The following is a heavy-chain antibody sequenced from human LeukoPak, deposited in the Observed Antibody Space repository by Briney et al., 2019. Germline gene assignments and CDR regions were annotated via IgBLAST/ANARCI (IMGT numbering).Heavy chain of an antibody. D-gene: IGHD2-2*01. Sequence: GGSLRLSCAASGFTVRSNYMSWVRQAPGKGLECVSVIYSGDSTYYADSVKGRFTISRDNAKNSLYLQMNSLRAEDTAVYFCARVLAVPAAFYFYYGLDVWGQGTTVTVSS. CDR3: ARVLAVPAAFYFYYGLDV. V-gene: IGHV3-53*01. J-gene: IGHJ6*02. CDR1: GFTVRSNY. CDR2: IYSGDST.